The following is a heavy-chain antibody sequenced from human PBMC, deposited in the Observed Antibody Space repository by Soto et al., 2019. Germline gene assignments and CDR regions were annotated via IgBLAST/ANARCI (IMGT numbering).Heavy chain of an antibody. J-gene: IGHJ6*02. V-gene: IGHV1-46*01. D-gene: IGHD2-15*01. CDR1: GYTFTSYY. CDR3: ARLWAGYAQPGYGMDV. CDR2: INPSGGST. Sequence: ASVKVSCKASGYTFTSYYMRWVRQAPGQGLEWMGIINPSGGSTSYAQKFQGRVTMTRGTSISTAYMELSRLRSDDTAVYYCARLWAGYAQPGYGMDVWGQGTTVTVSS.